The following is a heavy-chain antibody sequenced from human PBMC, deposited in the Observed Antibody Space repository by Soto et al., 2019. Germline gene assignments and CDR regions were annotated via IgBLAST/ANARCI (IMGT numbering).Heavy chain of an antibody. J-gene: IGHJ6*02. D-gene: IGHD3-3*01. V-gene: IGHV3-23*01. Sequence: GGSLRLSCTASGFTFSTSAISFFRHAAWRWLEWVSGISGSGAGTYYADSVKGRFTISRDNSKNTLYLQMSGLRAEDAAVYYCAKGPTVFGAVISFDYYYGMYVWGQGTPVTVSS. CDR3: AKGPTVFGAVISFDYYYGMYV. CDR1: GFTFSTSA. CDR2: ISGSGAGT.